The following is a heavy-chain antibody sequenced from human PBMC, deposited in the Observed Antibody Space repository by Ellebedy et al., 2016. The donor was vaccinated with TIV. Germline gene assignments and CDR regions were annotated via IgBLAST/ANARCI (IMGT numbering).Heavy chain of an antibody. CDR2: IIPILGIT. J-gene: IGHJ4*02. CDR3: ARVRTGTNV. V-gene: IGHV1-69*04. D-gene: IGHD1-7*01. Sequence: ASVKVSCKASGGSFSTHGISWVRQAPGQGLEWMGRIIPILGITNYAQRFQSRITITADKSTTTAYMELSSLRSEDTAVYYCARVRTGTNVWGQGTLVTVSS. CDR1: GGSFSTHG.